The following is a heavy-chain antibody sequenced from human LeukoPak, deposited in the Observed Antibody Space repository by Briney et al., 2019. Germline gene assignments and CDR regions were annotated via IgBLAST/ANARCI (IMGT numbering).Heavy chain of an antibody. CDR2: IWYDGSIK. V-gene: IGHV3-33*01. Sequence: HPGGSLRLSCAASGFTFSSYGMHWVRQAPGKGLEWVAVIWYDGSIKYYADSVKGRFTFSRDNSKSTMYLQMNSLRAEDTAVYYCARIACTGGNCKPYYYYGLDVWGQGTTVTVSS. CDR1: GFTFSSYG. CDR3: ARIACTGGNCKPYYYYGLDV. J-gene: IGHJ6*02. D-gene: IGHD2-8*02.